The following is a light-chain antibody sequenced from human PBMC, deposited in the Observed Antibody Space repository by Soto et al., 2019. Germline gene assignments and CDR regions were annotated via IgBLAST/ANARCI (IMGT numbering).Light chain of an antibody. CDR1: SSNIGSHN. J-gene: IGLJ1*01. CDR3: AAWDDSLSGRV. CDR2: KNN. V-gene: IGLV1-47*01. Sequence: QAVVTQPPSASGTPGQRVSISCSGGSSNIGSHNVYWYQQLPGTATKLLIFKNNQRPSGVPDRFSGSKSGTSASLAISGLRSEEEADYYCAAWDDSLSGRVFRTGTKLTVL.